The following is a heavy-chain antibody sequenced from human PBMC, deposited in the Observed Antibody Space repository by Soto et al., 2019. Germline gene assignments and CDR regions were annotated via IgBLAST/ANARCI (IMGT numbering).Heavy chain of an antibody. Sequence: QVQLVESGGGVVQPGRSLRLSCAASGFTFSNNAMDWVRQAPGKGLEWVAVISYDGSNKYIAESVKGRFTISRDNSKNTLFLRMNSLRAEDTAVYYCARVTTTSAFSAMDVWGQGTTVTVSS. CDR1: GFTFSNNA. CDR2: ISYDGSNK. D-gene: IGHD1-1*01. CDR3: ARVTTTSAFSAMDV. V-gene: IGHV3-30-3*01. J-gene: IGHJ6*02.